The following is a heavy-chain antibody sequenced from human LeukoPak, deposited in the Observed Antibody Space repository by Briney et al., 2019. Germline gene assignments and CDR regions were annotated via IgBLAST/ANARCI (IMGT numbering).Heavy chain of an antibody. CDR3: ARDSGTTGEVKFDP. J-gene: IGHJ5*02. V-gene: IGHV4-59*10. D-gene: IGHD3-10*01. CDR2: TYNSGST. Sequence: PSETLSLTCAVYGGSFSGYYWSWIRQPPGKGLEWIGRTYNSGSTTYNPSLKSRVTMSVDTSKNQFSLKLSSVTAADTAVYYCARDSGTTGEVKFDPWGQGTLVTVSS. CDR1: GGSFSGYY.